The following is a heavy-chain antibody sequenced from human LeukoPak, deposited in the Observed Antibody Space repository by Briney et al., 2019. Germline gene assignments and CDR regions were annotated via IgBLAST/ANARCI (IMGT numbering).Heavy chain of an antibody. CDR1: GFTFSSYG. J-gene: IGHJ5*02. Sequence: GGSLRLSCAASGFTFSSYGMHWVRQAPGKGLEWVAVIWYDGSNRYYADSVKGRFTISRDNSKNTLYRQMNSLRAEDTAVYYCARELIAAAGISWGQGTLVTVSS. V-gene: IGHV3-33*01. CDR2: IWYDGSNR. D-gene: IGHD6-13*01. CDR3: ARELIAAAGIS.